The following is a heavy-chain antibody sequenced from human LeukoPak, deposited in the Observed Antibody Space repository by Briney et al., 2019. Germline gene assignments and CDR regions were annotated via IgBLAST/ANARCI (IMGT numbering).Heavy chain of an antibody. V-gene: IGHV4-61*02. J-gene: IGHJ6*03. CDR1: GGSISSDNSY. CDR2: IYTSGST. CDR3: ARGILYGSGYYFYYMDV. D-gene: IGHD3-10*01. Sequence: SETLSLTCVVSGGSISSDNSYWSWIRQPAGKGLEWIGRIYTSGSTNYNPSLKSRVTISVDTSKNQFSLRLSSVTAADTAVYYCARGILYGSGYYFYYMDVWGKGTTVTVSS.